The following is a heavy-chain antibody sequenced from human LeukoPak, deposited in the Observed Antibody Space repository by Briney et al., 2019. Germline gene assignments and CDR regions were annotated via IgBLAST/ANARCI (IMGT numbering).Heavy chain of an antibody. CDR3: ARSPRAAYYFDY. Sequence: SETLSLTCTVSGGSISSYYWSWIRQPPGKGLEWIGYTYYSGSTNYNPSLKSRVTISVDTSKNQFSLKLSSVTAADTAVYYCARSPRAAYYFDYWGQGTLVTVSS. J-gene: IGHJ4*02. CDR2: TYYSGST. CDR1: GGSISSYY. V-gene: IGHV4-59*01.